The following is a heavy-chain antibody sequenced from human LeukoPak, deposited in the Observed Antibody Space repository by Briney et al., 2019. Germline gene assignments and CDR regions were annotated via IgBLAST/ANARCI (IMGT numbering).Heavy chain of an antibody. J-gene: IGHJ4*02. D-gene: IGHD6-13*01. CDR1: GYIFTGYP. Sequence: ASVKVSCKASGYIFTGYPMHWVRQAPGQGLEWMGWINPNSGGTNYAQKFQGRVTMTRDTSISTAYMELSRLTSDDTAVYYCAPSPFDSSWHYFDYWGQGTLVTVSS. CDR3: APSPFDSSWHYFDY. V-gene: IGHV1-2*02. CDR2: INPNSGGT.